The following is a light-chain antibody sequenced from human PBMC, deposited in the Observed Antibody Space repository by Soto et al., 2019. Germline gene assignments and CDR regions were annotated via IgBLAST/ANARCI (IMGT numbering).Light chain of an antibody. CDR1: SSDVGGYNY. V-gene: IGLV2-14*01. Sequence: QSALTQPASVSGSPGQSITISCTGTSSDVGGYNYVSWYQQHPGKAPKLMIYDVSNRPSGVSNRFSGSKSGNTASLTISGLQAEDEADCYCCSYTSSSTYVFGTGTKLTVL. CDR3: CSYTSSSTYV. CDR2: DVS. J-gene: IGLJ1*01.